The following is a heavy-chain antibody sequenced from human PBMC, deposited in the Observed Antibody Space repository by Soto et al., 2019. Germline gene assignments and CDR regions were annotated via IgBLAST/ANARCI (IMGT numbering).Heavy chain of an antibody. CDR3: QSSWNEGY. Sequence: QLQLQESGPGLVKPSETLSLTCTVSGGSISSSSYYWGWIRQPPGKGLEWIGSIYYSGSTYYNPSLKSRVTISLATSRTQFLLEPSSVTAADTAVYYCQSSWNEGYWGQGTLVTVSS. V-gene: IGHV4-39*01. CDR1: GGSISSSSYY. J-gene: IGHJ4*02. CDR2: IYYSGST. D-gene: IGHD1-1*01.